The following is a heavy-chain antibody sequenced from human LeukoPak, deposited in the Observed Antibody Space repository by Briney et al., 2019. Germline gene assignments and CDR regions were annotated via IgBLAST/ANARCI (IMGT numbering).Heavy chain of an antibody. Sequence: SVKVSCKASGGTFSSYAISWVRQAPGQGLEWMGRIIPILGIANYAQKFQGRVTITADKSTSTAYMELSSLRSGDTAVYYCAREGGQQLVSHFDYWGQGTLVTVSS. J-gene: IGHJ4*02. V-gene: IGHV1-69*04. CDR3: AREGGQQLVSHFDY. D-gene: IGHD6-13*01. CDR2: IIPILGIA. CDR1: GGTFSSYA.